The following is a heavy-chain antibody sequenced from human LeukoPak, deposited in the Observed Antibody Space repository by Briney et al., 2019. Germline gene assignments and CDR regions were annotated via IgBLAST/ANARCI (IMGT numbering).Heavy chain of an antibody. CDR2: INPNSGGT. Sequence: GASVKVSCKASGYTFTGYYMHWVRQAPGQGLEWMGWINPNSGGTNYAQKLQGRVTMTRDTSISTAYMELSRLRSDDTAVYYCAAPYYYDSSGYAYWGQGTLVTVSS. J-gene: IGHJ4*02. CDR1: GYTFTGYY. V-gene: IGHV1-2*02. D-gene: IGHD3-22*01. CDR3: AAPYYYDSSGYAY.